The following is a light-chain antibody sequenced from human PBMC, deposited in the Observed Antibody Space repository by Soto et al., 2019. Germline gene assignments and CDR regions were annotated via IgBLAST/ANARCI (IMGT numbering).Light chain of an antibody. CDR1: QRVTSK. V-gene: IGKV3-15*01. CDR3: QQYNNWPHT. Sequence: EIVMTQSPVTLSLSPGERATLSCRASQRVTSKLAWFQQKPGQAPRLLIYATSTRATGVPARFSGSGSGTEFTLTISSLQSEDFAVYSCQQYNNWPHTCGQGTKLQIK. CDR2: ATS. J-gene: IGKJ2*01.